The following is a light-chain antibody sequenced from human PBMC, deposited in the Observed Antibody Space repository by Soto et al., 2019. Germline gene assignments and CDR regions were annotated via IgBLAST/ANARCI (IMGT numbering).Light chain of an antibody. Sequence: QSVLTQPTSASGTPGQRVTISCSGSSSNIGSNYVYWYQQLPGTAPKLLIYRNNQRPSGVPDRFSGSKSGTSASLAISGLRSEDEADYYCAAWDDSLRLYVFGTGTKVTVL. CDR3: AAWDDSLRLYV. V-gene: IGLV1-47*01. CDR1: SSNIGSNY. J-gene: IGLJ1*01. CDR2: RNN.